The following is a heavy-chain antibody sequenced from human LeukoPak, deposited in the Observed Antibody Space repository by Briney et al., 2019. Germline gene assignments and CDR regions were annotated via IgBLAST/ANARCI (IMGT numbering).Heavy chain of an antibody. J-gene: IGHJ4*02. CDR2: IYYSGST. CDR1: GYSISSGYY. Sequence: PSETLSLTCTVSGYSISSGYYWGWIRQPPGKGLGWMGIIYYSGSTYYNPSLKSRVTISVGTSKNQFSLKLSSVTAADTAVYYCAREILEYDSSGYFDYWGQGTLVTVSS. D-gene: IGHD3-22*01. V-gene: IGHV4-38-2*02. CDR3: AREILEYDSSGYFDY.